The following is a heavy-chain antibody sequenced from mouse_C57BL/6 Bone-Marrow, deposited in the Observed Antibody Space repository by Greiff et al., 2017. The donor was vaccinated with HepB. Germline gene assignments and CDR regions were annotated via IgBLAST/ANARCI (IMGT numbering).Heavy chain of an antibody. CDR3: TRREGSPNDY. J-gene: IGHJ2*01. Sequence: VQLQQSGAELVRPGASVTLSCKASGYTFTDYEMHWVKQTPVHGLEWIGAIDPETGGTAYNQKFKGKAILTADKSSSTAYMELRSLTSEDSAVYYCTRREGSPNDYWGQGTTLTVSS. V-gene: IGHV1-15*01. CDR2: IDPETGGT. CDR1: GYTFTDYE.